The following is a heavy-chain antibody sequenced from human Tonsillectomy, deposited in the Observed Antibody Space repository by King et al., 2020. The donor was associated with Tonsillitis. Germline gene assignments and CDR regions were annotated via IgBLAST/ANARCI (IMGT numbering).Heavy chain of an antibody. CDR3: ARLYHDQSGRIDY. V-gene: IGHV4-59*08. D-gene: IGHD3-16*01. CDR2: IFCTRTT. CDR1: GDSISGYY. Sequence: VQLQESGPGLVKPSETLSLICTVSGDSISGYYWTWIRQSPGKGLEYIGYIFCTRTTNYNPSLRSRVTILVDTSKNQFSLRLSSVTAADTAVYYCARLYHDQSGRIDYWGQGTLVTGSS. J-gene: IGHJ4*02.